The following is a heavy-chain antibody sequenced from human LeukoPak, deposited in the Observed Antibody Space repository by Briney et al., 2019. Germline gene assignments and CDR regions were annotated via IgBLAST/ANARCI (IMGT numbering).Heavy chain of an antibody. CDR3: ARGKSGYFRTSLDY. Sequence: ASVKVSCKASGYTFTGYYMHWVRQAPGQGLEWMGWINPNSGGTNYAQKFQGRVTMTRDTSISTAYMELSRLRSGDTAVYYCARGKSGYFRTSLDYWGQGTLVTVSS. V-gene: IGHV1-2*02. D-gene: IGHD3-22*01. CDR2: INPNSGGT. J-gene: IGHJ4*02. CDR1: GYTFTGYY.